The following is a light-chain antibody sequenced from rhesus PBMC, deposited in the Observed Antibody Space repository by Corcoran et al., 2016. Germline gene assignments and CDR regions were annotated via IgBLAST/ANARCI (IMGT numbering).Light chain of an antibody. V-gene: IGKV1-74*01. J-gene: IGKJ3*01. CDR2: KAS. Sequence: DIQMTQSPSSLSASVGDRVTITCRASENVINYLHWYQQKPGKAPKLLNYKASTLKMGVPSRFSGSGSGTDFTLTISSLQPEDFATYYCQHSYGTPFTFGPGTKLDIK. CDR3: QHSYGTPFT. CDR1: ENVINY.